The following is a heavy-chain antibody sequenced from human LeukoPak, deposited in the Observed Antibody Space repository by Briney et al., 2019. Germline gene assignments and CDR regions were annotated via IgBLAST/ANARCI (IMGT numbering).Heavy chain of an antibody. CDR2: IYTSGST. D-gene: IGHD3-10*01. CDR1: GGSLSRGSYY. CDR3: ARDPGGWFGELLTTDAD. Sequence: SSETLSLPCTVSGGSLSRGSYYWRWIRQPAGKGLEWIGRIYTSGSTYYNPYLKSRVTISVDTYKNQFSLKLSSLTAADTAVYYCARDPGGWFGELLTTDADWGQGTLVTVSS. J-gene: IGHJ4*02. V-gene: IGHV4-61*02.